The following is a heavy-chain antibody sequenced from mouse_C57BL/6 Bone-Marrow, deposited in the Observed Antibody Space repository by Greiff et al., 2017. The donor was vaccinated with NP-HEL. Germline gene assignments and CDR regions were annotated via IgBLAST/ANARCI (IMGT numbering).Heavy chain of an antibody. Sequence: EVMLVESEGGLVQPGSSMKLSCTASGFTFSDYYMAWVRQVPEKGLEWVANINYDGSSTYYLDSLKSRFIISRDNAKNILYLQMSSLKSEDTATYYCARGGDYYDYPAWFAYWGQGTLVTVSA. CDR3: ARGGDYYDYPAWFAY. V-gene: IGHV5-16*01. J-gene: IGHJ3*01. CDR1: GFTFSDYY. D-gene: IGHD2-4*01. CDR2: INYDGSST.